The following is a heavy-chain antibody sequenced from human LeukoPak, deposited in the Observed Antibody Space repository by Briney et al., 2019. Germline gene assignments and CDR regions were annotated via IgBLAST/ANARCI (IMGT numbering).Heavy chain of an antibody. D-gene: IGHD5-18*01. CDR3: EGDSYGYDY. Sequence: PSETLSLNCTVSGGSISSSSYYWGWIRQPPGKGLEWIGSIYYSGSTYYNPSLKSRVTISVDTSKNQFSLKLSSVTAADTAVYYCEGDSYGYDYWGQGTLVTVSS. CDR2: IYYSGST. J-gene: IGHJ4*02. V-gene: IGHV4-39*01. CDR1: GGSISSSSYY.